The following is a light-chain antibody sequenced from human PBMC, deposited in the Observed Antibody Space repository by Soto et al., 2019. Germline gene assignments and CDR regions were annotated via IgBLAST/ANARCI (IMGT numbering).Light chain of an antibody. CDR1: RYIGNY. J-gene: IGKJ5*01. CDR2: DAS. Sequence: DIQMTQSPSSLSVSVGDRVTITCQASRYIGNYLNWYQQKPGKAPNLLINDASNVETGVPSRFSGSGSGTHFTVTISRLQPEDIATYYCQQYHNLPITVGQGTRVEIK. CDR3: QQYHNLPIT. V-gene: IGKV1-33*01.